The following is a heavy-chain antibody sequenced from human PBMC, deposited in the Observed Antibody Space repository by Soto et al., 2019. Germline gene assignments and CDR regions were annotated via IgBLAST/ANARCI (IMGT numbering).Heavy chain of an antibody. CDR2: INGRSNYV. D-gene: IGHD1-26*01. CDR1: RITFSSFA. V-gene: IGHV3-21*01. J-gene: IGHJ4*02. Sequence: GGSLRLSCDASRITFSSFAMSWVRQAPGKGLEWVSSINGRSNYVYYADSVKGRFTISRDNAKNSLYLQMNRLRAEDTAIYYCAREDGVVGSSSAFDHWGLGTLVTVSS. CDR3: AREDGVVGSSSAFDH.